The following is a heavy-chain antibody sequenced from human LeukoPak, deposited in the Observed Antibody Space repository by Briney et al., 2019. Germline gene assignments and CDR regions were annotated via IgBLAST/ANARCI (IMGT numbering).Heavy chain of an antibody. J-gene: IGHJ3*02. Sequence: SETLSLTCAVSGYSISSGYYWGWIRQPPGKGLEWIGSIYHSGSTYYNPSLKSRVTISVDTSKNQFSLKLSSVTAADTAVYYCARRGLSGSYYYASDIWGQGTMVTVSS. CDR1: GYSISSGYY. CDR3: ARRGLSGSYYYASDI. CDR2: IYHSGST. D-gene: IGHD1-26*01. V-gene: IGHV4-38-2*01.